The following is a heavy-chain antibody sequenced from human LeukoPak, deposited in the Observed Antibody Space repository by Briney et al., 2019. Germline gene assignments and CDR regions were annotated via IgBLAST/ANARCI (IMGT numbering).Heavy chain of an antibody. Sequence: EATVNLSCKASGYTFTSYDISWVRQAPPQRLEWMGWISAHNGNTNYAQKLQGRVTITTDTSTTTAYMELRGLGSDETAVYYCARTAVAGKGDCWGWGTLVTVSS. CDR3: ARTAVAGKGDC. D-gene: IGHD6-19*01. CDR2: ISAHNGNT. J-gene: IGHJ4*02. CDR1: GYTFTSYD. V-gene: IGHV1-18*01.